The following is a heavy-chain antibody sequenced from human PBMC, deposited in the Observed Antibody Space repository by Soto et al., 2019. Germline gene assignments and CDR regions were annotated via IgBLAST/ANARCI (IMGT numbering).Heavy chain of an antibody. CDR2: INPNSGGT. D-gene: IGHD3-22*01. J-gene: IGHJ6*02. V-gene: IGHV1-2*04. CDR1: GYTFTGYY. CDR3: ARAGFDYYDSSGYYSGYYYYGMDV. Sequence: ASVKVSCKASGYTFTGYYMHWVRQAPGQGLEWMGWINPNSGGTNYAQKFQGWVTMTRDTSISTAYMELSRLRSDDTAVYYCARAGFDYYDSSGYYSGYYYYGMDVWGQGTTVTVSS.